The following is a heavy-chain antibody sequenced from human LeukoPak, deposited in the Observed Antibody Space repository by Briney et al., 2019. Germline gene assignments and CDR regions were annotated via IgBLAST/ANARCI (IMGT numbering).Heavy chain of an antibody. J-gene: IGHJ4*02. V-gene: IGHV4-59*01. CDR1: GGSISRYY. CDR3: ARVTLGYPDY. Sequence: PSETLSLTCTVSGGSISRYYWSWIRQPPGKGLEWIGYIYYSGSTNYNPSLKSRVAISVDTSKNQFSLKLSSVTAADTAVYYCARVTLGYPDYWGQGTLVTVSS. CDR2: IYYSGST. D-gene: IGHD5-18*01.